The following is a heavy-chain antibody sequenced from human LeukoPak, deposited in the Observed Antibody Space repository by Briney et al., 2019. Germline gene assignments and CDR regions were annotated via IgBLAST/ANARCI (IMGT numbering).Heavy chain of an antibody. J-gene: IGHJ3*02. CDR3: ARVAGGGSYYSAFDI. Sequence: PGGSLRLSCAASGFTFSSYGMHWVRQAPGKGLEWVAVISYDGSNKYYADSVKGRFTISRDNSKNTLYLQMNSLRAEDTAVYYCARVAGGGSYYSAFDIWGQGTMVTVSS. CDR1: GFTFSSYG. D-gene: IGHD1-26*01. CDR2: ISYDGSNK. V-gene: IGHV3-30*03.